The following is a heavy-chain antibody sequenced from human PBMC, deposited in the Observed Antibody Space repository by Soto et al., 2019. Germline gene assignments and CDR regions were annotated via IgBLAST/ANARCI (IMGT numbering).Heavy chain of an antibody. CDR3: ARGYSLGYCSGGSCPIIDY. Sequence: SETLSLTCTVSGGSISSGGYYWSWIRQHPGKGLEWIGYIYYSGSTYYNPSLKSRVTISVDTSKNQFSLKLSSVTAADTAVYYCARGYSLGYCSGGSCPIIDYWGQGTLVTVSS. V-gene: IGHV4-31*03. CDR2: IYYSGST. CDR1: GGSISSGGYY. D-gene: IGHD2-15*01. J-gene: IGHJ4*02.